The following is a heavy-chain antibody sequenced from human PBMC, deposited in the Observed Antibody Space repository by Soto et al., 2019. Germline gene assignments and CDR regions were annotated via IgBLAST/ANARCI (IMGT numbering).Heavy chain of an antibody. D-gene: IGHD3-22*01. V-gene: IGHV3-23*01. CDR1: GFTFSSYA. CDR3: AKHNILTMVVVPGLDAFYI. J-gene: IGHJ3*02. CDR2: ISGSGGST. Sequence: EVQLLESGGGLVQPGGSLRLSCAASGFTFSSYAMSWVRQAPGKGLEWVSAISGSGGSTYYADSVKGRFTISRDNSKNTLYLQMKSLRAEDTAVYYCAKHNILTMVVVPGLDAFYIWGQGKIVTVSS.